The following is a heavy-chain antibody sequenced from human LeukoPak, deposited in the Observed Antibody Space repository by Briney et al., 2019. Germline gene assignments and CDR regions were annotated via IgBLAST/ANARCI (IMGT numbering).Heavy chain of an antibody. J-gene: IGHJ4*02. CDR3: ARHGLKLVADSTIYFDT. Sequence: PSETLSLTRAVYGGSFSGYYWSWIRQPPGKGLEWIGEINHSGSTNYNPSLKSRVTISVDTSKNQFSLKLNSVTAADTVLYYCARHGLKLVADSTIYFDTWGQGILVTVSS. V-gene: IGHV4-34*01. CDR2: INHSGST. D-gene: IGHD1-26*01. CDR1: GGSFSGYY.